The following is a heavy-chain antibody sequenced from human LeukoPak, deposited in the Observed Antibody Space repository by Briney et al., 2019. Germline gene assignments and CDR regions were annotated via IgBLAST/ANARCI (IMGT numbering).Heavy chain of an antibody. D-gene: IGHD2-21*02. Sequence: SGGSLRLSCAASGFTFKLYWMHWVRQVPGRGPVWVSRINHDGGDTIYADSVRGRFTISRDDAKNTLYLQMNNLRAEDTAVYYCAKDLERHIVVVTASAVDYWGQGTLVTVSS. CDR3: AKDLERHIVVVTASAVDY. CDR2: INHDGGDT. V-gene: IGHV3-74*01. CDR1: GFTFKLYW. J-gene: IGHJ4*02.